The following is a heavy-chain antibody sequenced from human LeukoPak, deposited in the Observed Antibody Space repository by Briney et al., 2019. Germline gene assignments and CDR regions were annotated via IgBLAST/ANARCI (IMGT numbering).Heavy chain of an antibody. CDR3: ARVLRYFDWLLF. CDR2: INPNSGGT. J-gene: IGHJ4*02. CDR1: GYTFTGYY. Sequence: GASVTVSCTASGYTFTGYYMHWVRQAPGQGLEWMGWINPNSGGTNYAQKFQGRVTMTRDTSISTAYMELSRLRSDDTAVYYCARVLRYFDWLLFWGQGTLVTVSS. D-gene: IGHD3-9*01. V-gene: IGHV1-2*02.